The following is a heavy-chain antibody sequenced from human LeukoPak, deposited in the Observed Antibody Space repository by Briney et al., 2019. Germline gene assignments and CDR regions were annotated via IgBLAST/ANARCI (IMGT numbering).Heavy chain of an antibody. CDR2: IYTSGST. Sequence: PSETLSLTCTVSGGSISSNSYYWSWIRQPAGKGLEGIGRIYTSGSTHCNPSLKSRVTMSVDTSKNQFSLKLSSVTAADTAAYYCARDRYCSSTSCPGSSDIWGQGTMVTVSS. V-gene: IGHV4-61*02. CDR3: ARDRYCSSTSCPGSSDI. CDR1: GGSISSNSYY. D-gene: IGHD2-2*01. J-gene: IGHJ3*02.